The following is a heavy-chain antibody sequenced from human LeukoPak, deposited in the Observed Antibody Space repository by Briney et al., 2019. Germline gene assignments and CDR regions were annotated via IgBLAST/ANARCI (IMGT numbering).Heavy chain of an antibody. J-gene: IGHJ6*03. D-gene: IGHD2-15*01. CDR3: ARGNCSGGSCYSLYYYYYMDV. V-gene: IGHV3-48*01. Sequence: PGGSLRLSCAASGFTFSSYSMNWVRQAPGKGLEWVSYISSSSSTIYYADSVKGRFTISRDNAKNSLYLQMNSLRAEDTAVYYCARGNCSGGSCYSLYYYYYMDVWGKGTSVTVSS. CDR2: ISSSSSTI. CDR1: GFTFSSYS.